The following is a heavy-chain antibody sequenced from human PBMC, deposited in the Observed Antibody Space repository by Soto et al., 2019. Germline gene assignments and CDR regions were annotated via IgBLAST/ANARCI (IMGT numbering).Heavy chain of an antibody. V-gene: IGHV3-23*01. J-gene: IGHJ6*02. CDR1: GFTFSSFA. D-gene: IGHD6-19*01. CDR3: AKENSSGYKLPNYYYGMDV. CDR2: ISGSGGST. Sequence: GGSLRLSCAASGFTFSSFAMSWVRQAPGKGLDWVSAISGSGGSTYSADSVKGRFTISRDNSKNTLYLQMNSLRAEDTAVYYCAKENSSGYKLPNYYYGMDVWGQGTTVTVS.